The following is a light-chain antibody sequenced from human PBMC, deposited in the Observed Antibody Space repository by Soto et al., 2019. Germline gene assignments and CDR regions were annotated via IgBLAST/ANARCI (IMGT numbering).Light chain of an antibody. CDR2: GAS. J-gene: IGKJ4*01. CDR1: QTISTD. Sequence: EVVMTQSPATVSVFPGEGVTLSCRASQTISTDLSWYQQKPGQAPRLLIYGASTRATGVPVRFSGGGSGTELTLTISSLQSEDFAFDYCQRNNKWPPVTFGGGTKVEIK. V-gene: IGKV3-15*01. CDR3: QRNNKWPPVT.